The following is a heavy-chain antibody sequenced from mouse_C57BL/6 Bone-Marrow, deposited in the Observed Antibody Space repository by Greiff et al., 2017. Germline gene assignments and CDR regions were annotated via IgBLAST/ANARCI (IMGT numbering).Heavy chain of an antibody. CDR3: ARHNYSNYNY. CDR1: GFTFSSYG. Sequence: EVQLVESGGDLVKPGGSLKLSCAASGFTFSSYGMSWVRQTPDKRLEWVATISSGGSYTYYPDSVKGRFTISRDNAKNTLYLQMSSLKSEDTAMYYCARHNYSNYNYWGQGTTLTVSS. V-gene: IGHV5-6*01. J-gene: IGHJ2*01. CDR2: ISSGGSYT. D-gene: IGHD2-5*01.